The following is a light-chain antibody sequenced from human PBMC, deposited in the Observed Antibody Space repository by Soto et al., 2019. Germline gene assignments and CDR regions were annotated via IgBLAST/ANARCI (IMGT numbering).Light chain of an antibody. V-gene: IGKV3-20*01. CDR1: QSVSSSY. J-gene: IGKJ2*01. CDR3: QQYGSSTPYT. Sequence: EIVLTQPPGTLSLSPGERATLSCRASQSVSSSYLAWYQQKPGQAPRLLIYGASSRATGIPDRFSGSGSGTEVALTISSLDPEDFAVYYYQQYGSSTPYTFGQGTKLEIK. CDR2: GAS.